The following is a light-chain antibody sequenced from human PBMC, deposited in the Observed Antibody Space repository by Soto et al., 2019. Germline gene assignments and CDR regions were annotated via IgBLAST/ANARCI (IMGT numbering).Light chain of an antibody. CDR3: ASYEGSNTLV. CDR2: KVT. CDR1: SSDVGSYNL. V-gene: IGLV2-23*02. Sequence: QSALTQPASVSGSPGQSITISCTGTSSDVGSYNLVSWFQQHPGKVPKLMIYKVTERPSGISARFSGSKSGSTASLTISGLQAEDEADYYCASYEGSNTLVFGGGTKVTVL. J-gene: IGLJ2*01.